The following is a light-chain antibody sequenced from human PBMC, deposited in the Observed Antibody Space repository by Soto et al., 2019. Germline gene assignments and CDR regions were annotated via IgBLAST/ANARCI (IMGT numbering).Light chain of an antibody. Sequence: QSALTQPASVSGSPGQSITISCTGSSSDVGSYNLVSWYQQHPGKAPKLIIYEDYKRPSGVSNRFSGSKSGTSATLVITGLQTGDEADYYCGTWDGSRNWVFGGGTKLTVL. CDR3: GTWDGSRNWV. CDR2: EDY. CDR1: SSDVGSYNL. V-gene: IGLV2-14*02. J-gene: IGLJ3*02.